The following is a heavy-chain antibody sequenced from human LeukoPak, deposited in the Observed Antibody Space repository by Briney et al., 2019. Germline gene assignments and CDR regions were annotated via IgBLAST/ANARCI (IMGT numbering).Heavy chain of an antibody. D-gene: IGHD2-2*01. Sequence: VKPSETLSLTCTVSGGSISSSSYYWGWIRQPPGKGLEWIGSIYYSGSTYYNPSVKSRVTISVDTSKNQFSLKLSSVTAADTAVYYCARQGIVVVPAAMLALDYFDYWGQGTLVTVSS. CDR2: IYYSGST. V-gene: IGHV4-39*01. CDR3: ARQGIVVVPAAMLALDYFDY. J-gene: IGHJ4*02. CDR1: GGSISSSSYY.